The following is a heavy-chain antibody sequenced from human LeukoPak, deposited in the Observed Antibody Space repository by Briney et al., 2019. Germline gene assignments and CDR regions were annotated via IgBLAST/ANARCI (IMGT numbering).Heavy chain of an antibody. CDR2: IYYSGST. D-gene: IGHD1-1*01. J-gene: IGHJ4*02. V-gene: IGHV4-59*01. CDR1: GDSISSYY. Sequence: PSETLSLTCTVSGDSISSYYWSWIRQPPGKGLEWIGYIYYSGSTYYNPSLKSRVTISVDTSKNLFSLKLSSVTAADTAVYYCARVQRPLDGADYWGQGTLVTVSS. CDR3: ARVQRPLDGADY.